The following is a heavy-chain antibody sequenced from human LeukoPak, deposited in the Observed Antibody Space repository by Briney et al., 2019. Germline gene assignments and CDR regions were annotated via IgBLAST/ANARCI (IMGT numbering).Heavy chain of an antibody. CDR3: ARRQRDYTFDY. CDR1: GGSISSSSFY. Sequence: SETLSLTCTVSGGSISSSSFYWGWIRQPRGKGLEWIGSIYYSGSTYYNPSLKRRLTISVDTSKNQFSLKLSSVTAADTAVYYCARRQRDYTFDYWGQGTLVTVSS. J-gene: IGHJ4*02. V-gene: IGHV4-39*01. D-gene: IGHD4-11*01. CDR2: IYYSGST.